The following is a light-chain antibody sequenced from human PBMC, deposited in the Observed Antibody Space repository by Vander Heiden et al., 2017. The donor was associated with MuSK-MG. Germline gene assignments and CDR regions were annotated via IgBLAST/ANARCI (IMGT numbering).Light chain of an antibody. CDR1: QSLLHSNGYSY. CDR2: LGS. CDR3: MQALQTSWT. J-gene: IGKJ1*01. V-gene: IGKV2-28*01. Sequence: DIVMTQSPLSLPVTPGEPASIPCRSSQSLLHSNGYSYLDWYLQKPGQSPQLLIYLGSNRASGVPDRFSGSGSGTDFTLKSSRVDAEDVGVYYCMQALQTSWTFGQGTKVEIK.